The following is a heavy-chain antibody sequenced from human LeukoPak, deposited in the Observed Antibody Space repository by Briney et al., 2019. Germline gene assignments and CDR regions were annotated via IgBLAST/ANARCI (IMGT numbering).Heavy chain of an antibody. Sequence: GGSLRLSCAASGFTFSDYYMSWIRQAPGKGLEWVSYISSSGNSTYYSDSVRGRFTISRDNAKNSLHLQMNSLRAEDTAVYYCARLHDMVSGFDPWGQGTLVTVSS. J-gene: IGHJ5*02. CDR2: ISSSGNST. CDR3: ARLHDMVSGFDP. D-gene: IGHD5/OR15-5a*01. V-gene: IGHV3-11*04. CDR1: GFTFSDYY.